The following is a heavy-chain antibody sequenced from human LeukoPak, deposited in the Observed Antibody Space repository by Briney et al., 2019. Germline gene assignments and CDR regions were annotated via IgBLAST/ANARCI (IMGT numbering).Heavy chain of an antibody. Sequence: ASVKVSCKTSGYTFTSYGISWVRQAPGQGLEWMGWISTYNGNTKYEQKFQGRVTMTTDTVTSTAYMELRSLRSDDTAVYYCARADPDSSGYYFDPYFDYWGQGTLVTVSS. CDR3: ARADPDSSGYYFDPYFDY. CDR1: GYTFTSYG. V-gene: IGHV1-18*01. D-gene: IGHD3-22*01. J-gene: IGHJ4*02. CDR2: ISTYNGNT.